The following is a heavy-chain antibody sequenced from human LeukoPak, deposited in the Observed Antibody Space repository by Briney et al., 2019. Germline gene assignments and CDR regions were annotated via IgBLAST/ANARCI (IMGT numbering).Heavy chain of an antibody. D-gene: IGHD3-3*01. CDR3: ARDQYDTWSRRGNFDS. CDR1: GFTFSGYY. Sequence: GGSLRLSCAASGFTFSGYYMHRVRQAPGKGLEWVANIKLDGSEKNYVDSVKGRFTISRDNTKNSLYLQMNSLRVEDTAVFYCARDQYDTWSRRGNFDSWGRGTLVIVSS. J-gene: IGHJ4*02. CDR2: IKLDGSEK. V-gene: IGHV3-7*03.